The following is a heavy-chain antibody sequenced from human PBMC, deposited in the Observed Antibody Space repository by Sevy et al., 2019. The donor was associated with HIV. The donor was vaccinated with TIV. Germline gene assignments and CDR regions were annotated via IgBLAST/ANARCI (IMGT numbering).Heavy chain of an antibody. J-gene: IGHJ6*03. CDR2: ISSSSSYI. CDR3: ARSPMVRGALRDYYYYMDV. CDR1: GFTFSSYS. V-gene: IGHV3-21*04. D-gene: IGHD3-10*01. Sequence: GGSLRLSCAASGFTFSSYSMNWVRQAPGKGLEWVSSISSSSSYIYYADSVKGRFTISRDNSKNTLYLQMNSLRAEDTAVYYCARSPMVRGALRDYYYYMDVWGKGTTVTVSS.